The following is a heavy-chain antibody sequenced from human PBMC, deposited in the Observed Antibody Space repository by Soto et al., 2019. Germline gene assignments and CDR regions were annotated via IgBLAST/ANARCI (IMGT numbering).Heavy chain of an antibody. CDR1: GYTFTSYA. J-gene: IGHJ6*02. V-gene: IGHV1-3*01. CDR3: ARSGGXRDGSSSVRPYYYGMDV. Sequence: ASLKVSCKASGYTFTSYAMHWVRQAPGQRLEWRGWMNAGNGNTKYSKKFQGRVTITRDTSASTAYMELSSLKSEDTAVYYCARSGGXRDGSSSVRPYYYGMDVWGRGTTVTVSS. D-gene: IGHD6-13*01. CDR2: MNAGNGNT.